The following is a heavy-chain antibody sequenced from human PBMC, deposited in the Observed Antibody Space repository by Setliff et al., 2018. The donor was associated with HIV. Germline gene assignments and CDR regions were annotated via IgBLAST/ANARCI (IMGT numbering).Heavy chain of an antibody. J-gene: IGHJ4*02. Sequence: PSETLSLTCTVSGGSISTISSYWGWIRQSPGKGLEWIANIYYRGNTYYNPSLKRRVTISVDTSKNQFSLKLDSVTAADTAVYYCARDNEQMAVPGAVFDYWGQGTLVTVSS. D-gene: IGHD6-19*01. CDR2: IYYRGNT. CDR1: GGSISTISSY. CDR3: ARDNEQMAVPGAVFDY. V-gene: IGHV4-39*07.